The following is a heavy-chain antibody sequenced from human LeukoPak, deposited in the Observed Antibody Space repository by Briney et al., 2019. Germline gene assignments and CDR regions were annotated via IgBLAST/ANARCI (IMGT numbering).Heavy chain of an antibody. CDR2: IYSGGTA. J-gene: IGHJ4*02. CDR1: GFSFSTNY. V-gene: IGHV3-53*01. CDR3: ARTIVYDSYGYDH. Sequence: PGGSLRLSCAASGFSFSTNYMSWFRRAPGKGLEWVSLIYSGGTAYYADSVKGRFTISRDNSRNTLYLQMNSVRAEDTAMYYCARTIVYDSYGYDHWGQGTLDTVSS. D-gene: IGHD5-18*01.